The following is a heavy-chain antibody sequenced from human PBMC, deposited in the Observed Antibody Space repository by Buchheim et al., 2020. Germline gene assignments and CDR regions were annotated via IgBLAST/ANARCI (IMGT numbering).Heavy chain of an antibody. J-gene: IGHJ6*02. CDR3: ARDGGLYSGCDGKYGMDV. D-gene: IGHD5-12*01. CDR1: GFTFSSYG. V-gene: IGHV3-33*01. Sequence: QVQLVESGGGVVQPGRSLRLSCAASGFTFSSYGMHWVRQAPGKGLEWVAVIWYDGNNKYFGDSVKGRFTISRDNSKNTLYLQMNSLRAEDTAVYYCARDGGLYSGCDGKYGMDVWGQGTT. CDR2: IWYDGNNK.